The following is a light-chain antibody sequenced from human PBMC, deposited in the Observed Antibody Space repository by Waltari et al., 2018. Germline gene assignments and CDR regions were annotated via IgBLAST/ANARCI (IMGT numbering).Light chain of an antibody. J-gene: IGLJ2*01. CDR2: YNI. CDR3: SVWDDNLNGVI. V-gene: IGLV1-44*01. CDR1: SSNIGRNT. Sequence: QSVLTQPPSASGTPGQRVTISCSGGSSNIGRNTVNWYQHVPGTAPKPLLYYNIQRPSGVPDRFSGSKSGTSASLAISGLQSEDEASYYCSVWDDNLNGVIFGGGTNLAVL.